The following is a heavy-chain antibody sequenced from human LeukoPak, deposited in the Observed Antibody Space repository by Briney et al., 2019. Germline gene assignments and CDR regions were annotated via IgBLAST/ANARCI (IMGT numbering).Heavy chain of an antibody. V-gene: IGHV3-23*01. CDR2: ISASGGNT. CDR1: GFTFSKYA. Sequence: GGSLRLSCAASGFTFSKYAMSWDRQAPGKGLEWVSAISASGGNTYYADAVKGRFTISRDNSESTLYLQMNSLGAEDTAVYYCTSEPRYNWNYVVDRWGQGTLVTVSS. D-gene: IGHD1-7*01. CDR3: TSEPRYNWNYVVDR. J-gene: IGHJ5*02.